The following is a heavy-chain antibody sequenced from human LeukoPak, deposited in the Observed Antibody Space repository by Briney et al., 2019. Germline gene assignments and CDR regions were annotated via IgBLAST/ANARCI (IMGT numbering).Heavy chain of an antibody. D-gene: IGHD3-3*02. CDR1: GFTVSTNY. CDR3: ARVADHFHWYLDL. Sequence: GGSLRLSCAASGFTVSTNYMNWVRQAPGKGLEWVSILYSGSSTYYADSVEGRFIVSRDISKNTLSLQMNDLRAEDTAVYYCARVADHFHWYLDLWGRGTLVTVSS. CDR2: LYSGSST. V-gene: IGHV3-53*01. J-gene: IGHJ2*01.